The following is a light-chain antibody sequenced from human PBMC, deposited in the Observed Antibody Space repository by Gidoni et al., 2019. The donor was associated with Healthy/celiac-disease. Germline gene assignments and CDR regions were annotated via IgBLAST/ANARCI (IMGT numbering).Light chain of an antibody. V-gene: IGKV3-11*01. J-gene: IGKJ4*01. CDR2: DAS. CDR1: QSVSSS. CDR3: QQRSNWPGLT. Sequence: EMVLTQSPATLALSPGERTTLSCRASQSVSSSLAWYQQKPGQAPRLLIYDASNRATGIPARFSGSGSGTDFTLTISSLEPEDFAVYYCQQRSNWPGLTFGGGTKVEIK.